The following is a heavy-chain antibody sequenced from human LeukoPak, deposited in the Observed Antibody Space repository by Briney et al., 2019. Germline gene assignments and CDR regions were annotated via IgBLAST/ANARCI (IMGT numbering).Heavy chain of an antibody. Sequence: SQTLSLTCAISGDIVSSNSVTWNWIRQSLSRGLEWLVRTYYRSTWYNDYAVSVRGRITVNPDTSKNQFSLHLNSVAPEDTAVYYCARRLTQYDCFDPWGQGILVTVSS. CDR1: GDIVSSNSVT. CDR2: TYYRSTWYN. J-gene: IGHJ5*02. D-gene: IGHD2-2*01. CDR3: ARRLTQYDCFDP. V-gene: IGHV6-1*01.